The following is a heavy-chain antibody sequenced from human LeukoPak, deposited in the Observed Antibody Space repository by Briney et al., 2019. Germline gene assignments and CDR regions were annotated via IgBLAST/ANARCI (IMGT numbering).Heavy chain of an antibody. Sequence: SETLSLTCTVSGGSISSGDYYWSWIRQPPGKGLEWIGYIYYSGSTNYNPSLKSRVTISVDTSKNQFSLKLSSVTAADTAVYYCARLIYGDYVDNWGQGTLVTVSS. CDR2: IYYSGST. CDR1: GGSISSGDYY. J-gene: IGHJ4*02. CDR3: ARLIYGDYVDN. V-gene: IGHV4-61*08. D-gene: IGHD4-17*01.